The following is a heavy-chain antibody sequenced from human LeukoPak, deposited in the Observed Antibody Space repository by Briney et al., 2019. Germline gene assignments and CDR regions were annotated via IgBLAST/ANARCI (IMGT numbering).Heavy chain of an antibody. CDR2: IYPGDSDT. CDR1: GYSFTSYW. D-gene: IGHD3-22*01. CDR3: ARGAMGSGYYPTYNWFDP. J-gene: IGHJ5*02. V-gene: IGHV5-51*01. Sequence: GESLKISCKGSGYSFTSYWIGWVRQMPGKGLEWMGIIYPGDSDTRYSPSFQGQVTISADKSISTAYLQWSSLKASDTAMYYCARGAMGSGYYPTYNWFDPWGQGTLVTVSS.